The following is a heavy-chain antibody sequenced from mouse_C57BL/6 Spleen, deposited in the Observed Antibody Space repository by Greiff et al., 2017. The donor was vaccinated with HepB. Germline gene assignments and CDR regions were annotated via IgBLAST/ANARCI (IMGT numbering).Heavy chain of an antibody. CDR2: IWSGGST. Sequence: VQLQQSGPGLVQPSQSLSITCTVSGFSLTSYGVHWVRQSPGKGLEWLGVIWSGGSTDYNAAFISRLSISKDNSKSQVFFKMNSLQADDTAIYYCARNGIYYDYDNYAMDYWGQGTSVTVSS. CDR1: GFSLTSYG. J-gene: IGHJ4*01. D-gene: IGHD2-4*01. CDR3: ARNGIYYDYDNYAMDY. V-gene: IGHV2-2*01.